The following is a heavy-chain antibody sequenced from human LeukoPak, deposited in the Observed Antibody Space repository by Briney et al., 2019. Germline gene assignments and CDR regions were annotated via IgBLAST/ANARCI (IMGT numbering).Heavy chain of an antibody. J-gene: IGHJ4*02. Sequence: SETLSLTCTVSGGSISTYYWSWIRQPPGKGLEWIGYIYYTGSTNYNPSLKSRVTISVDTSKNQFSLKLSSVTAADTAVYYCARVGIAAAGFSDYWGQGTLVTVSS. CDR3: ARVGIAAAGFSDY. CDR1: GGSISTYY. CDR2: IYYTGST. D-gene: IGHD6-13*01. V-gene: IGHV4-59*12.